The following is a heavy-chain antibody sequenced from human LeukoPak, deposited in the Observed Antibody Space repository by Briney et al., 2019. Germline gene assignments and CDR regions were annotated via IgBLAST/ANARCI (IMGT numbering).Heavy chain of an antibody. D-gene: IGHD6-13*01. CDR3: ARLYSSSWYLVPYMDV. V-gene: IGHV3-20*01. CDR2: INWNGGST. J-gene: IGHJ6*03. Sequence: PGGSLRLSCAASGFTFDDYGMSWVRQAPGKGLEWVSGINWNGGSTGYADSVKGRFTISRDNAKNSLYLQMNSLRAEDTALYHCARLYSSSWYLVPYMDVWGKGTTVTISS. CDR1: GFTFDDYG.